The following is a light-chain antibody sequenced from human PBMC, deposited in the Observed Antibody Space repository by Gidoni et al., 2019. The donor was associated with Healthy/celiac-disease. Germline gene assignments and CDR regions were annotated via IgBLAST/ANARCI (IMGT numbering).Light chain of an antibody. J-gene: IGLJ2*01. CDR3: QAWDSSTVV. CDR1: KLGDKY. Sequence: SYELTQPPSVSVSTGQTASITCSGDKLGDKYACWYQQKPDQSPVLVIYQDSKRPSGIPERFSGSNSGNTATLTISGTQAMDEADYYCQAWDSSTVVFGGGTKLTVL. V-gene: IGLV3-1*01. CDR2: QDS.